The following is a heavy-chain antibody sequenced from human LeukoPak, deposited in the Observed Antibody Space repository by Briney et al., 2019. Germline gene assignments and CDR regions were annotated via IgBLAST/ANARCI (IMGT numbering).Heavy chain of an antibody. CDR1: GYTFTRYG. CDR2: INAYNGDT. J-gene: IGHJ4*02. V-gene: IGHV1-18*01. CDR3: ARDEGSYYDYFDY. D-gene: IGHD3-22*01. Sequence: ASVKVSCKASGYTFTRYGISWVRQVPGQGLEWMGWINAYNGDTNYAQKLQGRVTMTTDTSTSTAYMELRSLRSDDTAVYYCARDEGSYYDYFDYWGQGTQVTVS.